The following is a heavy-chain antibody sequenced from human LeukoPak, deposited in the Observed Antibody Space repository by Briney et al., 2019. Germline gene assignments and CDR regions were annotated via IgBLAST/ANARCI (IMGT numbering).Heavy chain of an antibody. J-gene: IGHJ5*02. CDR2: ISGYSGNK. Sequence: ASVKVSCKTSGHTFSRYGVSWVRQAPGQGLEWMGWISGYSGNKNYAQKVQGRVTMTTDISTTTAYMELRSLRSDDTAVCYCARVGCSGGDCYSSADHWGQGTLVTVSS. V-gene: IGHV1-18*01. CDR3: ARVGCSGGDCYSSADH. D-gene: IGHD2-15*01. CDR1: GHTFSRYG.